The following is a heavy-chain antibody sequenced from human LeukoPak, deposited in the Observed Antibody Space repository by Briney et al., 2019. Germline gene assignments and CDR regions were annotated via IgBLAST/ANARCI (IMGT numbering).Heavy chain of an antibody. CDR1: GGTFSSYA. J-gene: IGHJ4*02. CDR3: ARDSSVSDY. Sequence: GASVKVSCKASGGTFSSYAISWVRQAPGQGLEWMGRIIPILGIANHAQKFQGRVTITADKSTSTAYMELSSLRSEDTAVYYCARDSSVSDYWGQGTLVTVSS. CDR2: IIPILGIA. D-gene: IGHD6-6*01. V-gene: IGHV1-69*04.